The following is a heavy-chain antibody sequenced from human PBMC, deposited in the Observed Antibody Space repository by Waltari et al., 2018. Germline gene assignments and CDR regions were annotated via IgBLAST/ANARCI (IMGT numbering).Heavy chain of an antibody. D-gene: IGHD7-27*01. CDR3: ARAGLGMPDY. Sequence: QVQLQESGPGLVKPSQTLSLTCTVSGGSIRSGSYYWSWIRQHAGKGLEWIGRIYTSGVTNYNPSLKSRVTISVDTSKNQFSLKLSSVTAADTAVYYCARAGLGMPDYWGQGTLVTVSS. CDR2: IYTSGVT. CDR1: GGSIRSGSYY. V-gene: IGHV4-61*02. J-gene: IGHJ4*02.